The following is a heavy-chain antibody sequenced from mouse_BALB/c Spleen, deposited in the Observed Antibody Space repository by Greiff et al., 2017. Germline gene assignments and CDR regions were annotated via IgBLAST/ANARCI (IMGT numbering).Heavy chain of an antibody. V-gene: IGHV3-5*02. Sequence: VQLQQSGPGLVKPSQTVSLTCTVTGISITTGNYRWSWIRQFPGNKLEWIGYIYYSGTITYNPSLTRRTTITRDTSKNQFFLEMNSLTAEDTATYYCARGPTMITTFAYWGQGTLVTVSA. J-gene: IGHJ3*01. CDR1: GISITTGNYR. D-gene: IGHD2-4*01. CDR3: ARGPTMITTFAY. CDR2: IYYSGTI.